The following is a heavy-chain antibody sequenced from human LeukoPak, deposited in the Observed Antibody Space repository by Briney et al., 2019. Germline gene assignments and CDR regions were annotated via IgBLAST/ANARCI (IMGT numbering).Heavy chain of an antibody. CDR3: AGRIAYGSGSYYGNYYYYGMDV. D-gene: IGHD3-10*01. Sequence: SETLSLTCTVSGGSISSYCWSWIRQPPGKGLEWIGYIYYSGSTNYNPSLKSRVTISVDTSKNQFSLKLSSVTAADTAVYYCAGRIAYGSGSYYGNYYYYGMDVWGQGTTVTVSS. V-gene: IGHV4-59*01. CDR2: IYYSGST. J-gene: IGHJ6*02. CDR1: GGSISSYC.